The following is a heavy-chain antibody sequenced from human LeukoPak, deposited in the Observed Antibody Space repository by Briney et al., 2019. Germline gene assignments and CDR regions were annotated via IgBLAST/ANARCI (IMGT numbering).Heavy chain of an antibody. D-gene: IGHD5-24*01. V-gene: IGHV3-30*03. J-gene: IGHJ4*02. CDR3: TRVGYIDEGIDY. CDR2: TSSDLKAN. Sequence: GGSPRLSCAASGFTFRNYVIHWVRQAPGKGPEWVAVTSSDLKANYYADSAKGRFTISRDNAKNSLYLQMNSLRAEDTAIYYCTRVGYIDEGIDYWGQGTLVTVSS. CDR1: GFTFRNYV.